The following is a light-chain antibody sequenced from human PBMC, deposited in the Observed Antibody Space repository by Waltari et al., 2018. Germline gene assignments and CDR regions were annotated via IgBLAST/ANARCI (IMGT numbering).Light chain of an antibody. CDR2: GAS. V-gene: IGKV3-20*01. CDR3: QQYGSSTWT. J-gene: IGKJ1*01. CDR1: QSVTTSS. Sequence: EIVLTQSPGTLSLSPGDRATLSCRASQSVTTSSLAWYQQKPGQAPRLLIYGASSRATDIPDRFGGSGSGRDFTLTISRLEPEDFAVYYCQQYGSSTWTFGQGTKVEVK.